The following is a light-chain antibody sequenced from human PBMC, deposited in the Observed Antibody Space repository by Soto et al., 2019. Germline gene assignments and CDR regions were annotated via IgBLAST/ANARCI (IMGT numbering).Light chain of an antibody. CDR1: SXDVGSYNL. V-gene: IGLV2-23*03. Sequence: QSVLTQPASVSGSPGQSITIYCTGTSXDVGSYNLVSWYQQHPGKAPKLMIYEGSKRPSGVSNRFSGSKSGNTASLTISGLQAEDEADYYCCSYAGSSTFYVFGTGTKVTVL. J-gene: IGLJ1*01. CDR3: CSYAGSSTFYV. CDR2: EGS.